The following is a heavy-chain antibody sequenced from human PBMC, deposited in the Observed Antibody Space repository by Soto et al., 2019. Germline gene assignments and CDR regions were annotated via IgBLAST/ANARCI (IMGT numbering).Heavy chain of an antibody. CDR1: GAYIIGHC. Sequence: PSATMSLTCTVSGAYIIGHCLSWIRQATGTGLEWIGYIYYSGSTNYSPSLKSRVTISVDTSKHQFPLRLNSPTAADTAVYYCARGITMLRLAVINYLDYWGQGSLVTVSS. D-gene: IGHD3-9*01. CDR3: ARGITMLRLAVINYLDY. V-gene: IGHV4-59*11. CDR2: IYYSGST. J-gene: IGHJ4*02.